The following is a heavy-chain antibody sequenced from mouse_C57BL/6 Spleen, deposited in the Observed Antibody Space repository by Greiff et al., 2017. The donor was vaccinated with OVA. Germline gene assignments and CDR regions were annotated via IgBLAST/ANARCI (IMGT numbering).Heavy chain of an antibody. J-gene: IGHJ4*01. D-gene: IGHD1-1*01. CDR3: ARDGSSYAMDY. V-gene: IGHV1-4*01. CDR1: GYTFTSYT. Sequence: VQGVESGAELARPGASVKMSCKASGYTFTSYTMHWVKQRPGQGLEWIGYINPSSGYTKYNQKFKDKATLTADKSSSTAYMQLSSLTSEDSAVYYCARDGSSYAMDYWGQGTSVTVSS. CDR2: INPSSGYT.